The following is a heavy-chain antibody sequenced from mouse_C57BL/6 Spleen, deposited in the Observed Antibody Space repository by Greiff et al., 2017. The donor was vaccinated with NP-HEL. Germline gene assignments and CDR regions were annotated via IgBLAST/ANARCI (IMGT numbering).Heavy chain of an antibody. CDR2: IYPGDGDT. V-gene: IGHV1-82*01. Sequence: VKLMESGPELVKPGASVKISCKASGYAFSSSWMNWVKQRPGKGLEWIGRIYPGDGDTNYNGKFKGKATLTADKSSSTAYMQLSSLTSEDSAVYFCARQAYDYDVWFAYWGQGTLVTVSA. D-gene: IGHD2-4*01. J-gene: IGHJ3*01. CDR3: ARQAYDYDVWFAY. CDR1: GYAFSSSW.